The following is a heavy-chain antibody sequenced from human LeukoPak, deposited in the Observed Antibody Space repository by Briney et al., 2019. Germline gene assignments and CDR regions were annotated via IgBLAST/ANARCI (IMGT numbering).Heavy chain of an antibody. D-gene: IGHD6-13*01. CDR3: ASAAGPFDN. Sequence: GGSLRLSCAASGFSFVSYAMHWVRQAPGKGPEWVAVIWFDGSNKYYADSVKGRFTISRDNSKNTLYLEMNSLRAEDTAVYYCASAAGPFDNWGQGTLVTVSS. CDR2: IWFDGSNK. J-gene: IGHJ4*02. CDR1: GFSFVSYA. V-gene: IGHV3-33*01.